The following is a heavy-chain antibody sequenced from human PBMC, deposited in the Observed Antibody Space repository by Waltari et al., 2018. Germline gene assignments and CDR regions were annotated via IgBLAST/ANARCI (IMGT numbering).Heavy chain of an antibody. CDR3: ARALRMVRGVIGWFDP. J-gene: IGHJ5*02. Sequence: QVQLQESGPGLVKPSQTLSLTCTVSGGSISSGSYYWSWIRQPAGKGLEWIGRIYTSGSTNYNPSLKSRVTISVDTSKNQFSLKLSSVTAADTAVYYCARALRMVRGVIGWFDPWGQGTLVTVSS. CDR2: IYTSGST. D-gene: IGHD3-10*01. CDR1: GGSISSGSYY. V-gene: IGHV4-61*02.